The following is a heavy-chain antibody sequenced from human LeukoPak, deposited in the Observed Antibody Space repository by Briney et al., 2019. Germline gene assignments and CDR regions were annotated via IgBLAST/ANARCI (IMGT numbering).Heavy chain of an antibody. CDR1: GFSLSTSGMC. D-gene: IGHD3-10*01. V-gene: IGHV2-70*11. Sequence: SGPALVKPTRTLALTCTFSGFSLSTSGMCVSWIRQPPGKALECLARIDWDDDKYYSTSLKTRLTISKDTSKNQVVLTMTNMDPVDTATYYCARSTMVRGVIIDYWGQGTLVTVSS. J-gene: IGHJ4*02. CDR3: ARSTMVRGVIIDY. CDR2: IDWDDDK.